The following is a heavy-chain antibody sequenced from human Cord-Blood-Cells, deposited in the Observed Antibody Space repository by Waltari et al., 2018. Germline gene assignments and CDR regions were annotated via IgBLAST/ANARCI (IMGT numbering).Heavy chain of an antibody. Sequence: QVQLVQSGAEVKKPAASVKVSCKASVYTFTPYDNNWVRQATGPGLEWMGWNNPNSGNTAYAQKFQGRVTMTRNTSISTAYMELSSLRSEDTAVYYCERVGYGGTPCGYYYYIDVWGKGTTVTVSS. D-gene: IGHD4-17*01. CDR3: ERVGYGGTPCGYYYYIDV. CDR2: NNPNSGNT. CDR1: VYTFTPYD. V-gene: IGHV1-8*01. J-gene: IGHJ6*03.